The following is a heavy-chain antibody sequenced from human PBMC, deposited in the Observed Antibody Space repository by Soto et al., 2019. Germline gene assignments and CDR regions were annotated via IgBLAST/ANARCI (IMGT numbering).Heavy chain of an antibody. V-gene: IGHV3-33*01. CDR2: IWYDGSNK. CDR1: GYTFSSYG. D-gene: IGHD2-2*01. Sequence: SCKASGYTFSSYGMHWVRQAPGKGLEWVAVIWYDGSNKYYADSVKGRFTISRDNSKNTLYLQMNSLRAEDTAVYYCASRSPALDYWGQGTLVTVSS. CDR3: ASRSPALDY. J-gene: IGHJ4*02.